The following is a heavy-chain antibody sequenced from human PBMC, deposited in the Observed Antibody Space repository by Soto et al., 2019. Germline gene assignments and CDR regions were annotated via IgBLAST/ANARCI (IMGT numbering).Heavy chain of an antibody. V-gene: IGHV3-30-3*01. CDR3: ARDVFQEDV. J-gene: IGHJ6*02. Sequence: QVQLVESGGGVVQPGRSLRLSCAASGFTFSSYAMHWVRQAPGKGLEWVAVRLSDVSNKWYVDSVKGRFTISRDNSKNTLYLQMNSLRAEDTAVYYCARDVFQEDVWGQGTTVTVSS. CDR1: GFTFSSYA. CDR2: RLSDVSNK.